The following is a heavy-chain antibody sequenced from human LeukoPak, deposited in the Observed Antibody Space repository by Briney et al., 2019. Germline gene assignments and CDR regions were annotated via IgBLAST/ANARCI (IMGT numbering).Heavy chain of an antibody. CDR3: ASMCTNRVCYTDY. CDR1: GGSISSCGYY. Sequence: SETLSLTCTVSGGSISSCGYYWIWIRQRPGKGLEGIGYIYYSGSTYDNPSLKSRVTISVDTSKNQLCLKLSSVTAADPAVSYRASMCTNRVCYTDYWGQGTLVTVSS. J-gene: IGHJ4*02. D-gene: IGHD2-8*01. CDR2: IYYSGST. V-gene: IGHV4-31*03.